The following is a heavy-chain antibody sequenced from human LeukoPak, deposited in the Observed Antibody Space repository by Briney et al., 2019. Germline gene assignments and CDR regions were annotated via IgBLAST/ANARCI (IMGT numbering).Heavy chain of an antibody. D-gene: IGHD7-27*01. CDR2: VKPDGSEK. CDR3: GRFTRSGDSVY. CDR1: GFTFSSYW. J-gene: IGHJ4*02. V-gene: IGHV3-7*04. Sequence: GGSLRLSCAASGFTFSSYWMDWVRQAPGKGLEWVANVKPDGSEKQYVDSVKGRFAISRDNAENSLYLQMNSLKAEDTAVYYCGRFTRSGDSVYWGQGTLVTVSS.